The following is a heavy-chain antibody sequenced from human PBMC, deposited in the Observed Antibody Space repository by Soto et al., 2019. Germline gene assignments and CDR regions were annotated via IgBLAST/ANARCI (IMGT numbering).Heavy chain of an antibody. Sequence: ASVKVSCQASGYTFTGYYMHWLRQSPGHALEWMGWINPNSGCTNYPQNFQDRVTMTRDTSISTAVMELGRLRSDDTAVYYCARGNYGSGSSYCYYGMDVWGQGTTVTVSS. CDR3: ARGNYGSGSSYCYYGMDV. CDR2: INPNSGCT. D-gene: IGHD3-10*01. CDR1: GYTFTGYY. J-gene: IGHJ6*02. V-gene: IGHV1-2*02.